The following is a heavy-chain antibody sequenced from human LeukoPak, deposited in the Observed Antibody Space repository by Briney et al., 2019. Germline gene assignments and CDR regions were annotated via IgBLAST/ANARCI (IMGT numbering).Heavy chain of an antibody. Sequence: PSETLSLTCTVSGGSISGSYWTWIRQPPGKTLEWIGHSFYGGSTNYNPSLKSRLTISVETSKNQFSLKVISVTAADTAVYYCARGNYYGSGRFDYWGRGTLVTVSS. CDR1: GGSISGSY. V-gene: IGHV4-59*01. J-gene: IGHJ4*02. CDR2: SFYGGST. D-gene: IGHD3-10*01. CDR3: ARGNYYGSGRFDY.